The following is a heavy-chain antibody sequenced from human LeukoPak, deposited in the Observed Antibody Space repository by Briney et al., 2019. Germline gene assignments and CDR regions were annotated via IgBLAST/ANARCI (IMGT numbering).Heavy chain of an antibody. CDR1: GFTVSSNY. V-gene: IGHV3-53*01. CDR3: ARDSLRPYYDFWSGSAGYYYYYGMDV. J-gene: IGHJ6*02. Sequence: GGSLRLSCAASGFTVSSNYMSWVRQAPGKGLEWVSVIYSGGSTYYADSVKGRFTISRDNSKNTLYLQMNSLRAEDTAGYYCARDSLRPYYDFWSGSAGYYYYYGMDVWGQGTTVTVSS. CDR2: IYSGGST. D-gene: IGHD3-3*01.